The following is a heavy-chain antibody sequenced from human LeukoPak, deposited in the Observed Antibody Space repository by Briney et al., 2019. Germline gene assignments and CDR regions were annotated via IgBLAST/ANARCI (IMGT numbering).Heavy chain of an antibody. J-gene: IGHJ4*02. D-gene: IGHD6-13*01. CDR2: IYTSGST. V-gene: IGHV4-4*07. CDR1: GGSISSYY. CDR3: ARGPVVAAAGTAWDFNY. Sequence: SETLSLTCTVSGGSISSYYWSWIRQPAGKGLEWIGRIYTSGSTNYNPSLKSRVTMSVDTSKNQFSLKLSSVTAADTAVYYCARGPVVAAAGTAWDFNYWGQGTLVTVSS.